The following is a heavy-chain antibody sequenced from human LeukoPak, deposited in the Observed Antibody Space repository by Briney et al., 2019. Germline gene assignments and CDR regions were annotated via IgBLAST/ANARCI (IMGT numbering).Heavy chain of an antibody. J-gene: IGHJ5*02. D-gene: IGHD3-9*01. CDR3: ARDYAAGYYGWLDP. CDR1: GGSIRSYY. Sequence: SETLSLTCTVSGGSIRSYYWSWIRQPPGKGLEWIGYIYYTGSTIYTPSFKSRVTISVDTSKNQFSLRLSSVTAADTAVYYCARDYAAGYYGWLDPWGQGTLVTVSS. CDR2: IYYTGST. V-gene: IGHV4-59*01.